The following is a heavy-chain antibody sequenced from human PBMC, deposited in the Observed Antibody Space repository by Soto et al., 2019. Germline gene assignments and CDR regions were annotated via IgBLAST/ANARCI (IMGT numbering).Heavy chain of an antibody. V-gene: IGHV2-5*02. J-gene: IGHJ4*02. D-gene: IGHD3-10*01. CDR3: GHRRSGGSGTCLDY. Sequence: QITLKESGPTLVKPTQTHTLTCIFSGFSLSTSGVSVGWIRQPPGKALEWLALIYWDDDKLYSPSLKSRITITKDTSKNQVVHTMTNVDPVDTATYYCGHRRSGGSGTCLDYWGQGTLVTVSS. CDR1: GFSLSTSGVS. CDR2: IYWDDDK.